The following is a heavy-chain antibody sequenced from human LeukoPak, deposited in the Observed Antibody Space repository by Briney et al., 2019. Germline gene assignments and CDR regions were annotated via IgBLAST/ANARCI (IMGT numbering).Heavy chain of an antibody. CDR1: GGSISSYY. CDR2: IYYSGST. Sequence: SETLSLTCTVSGGSISSYYRSWIRQPPGKGLEWIGYIYYSGSTNYNPSLKSRVTISVDTSKNQFSLKLSSVTAADTAVYYCARHPGPSLEWLPQHYYYYYMDVWGKGTTVTVSS. V-gene: IGHV4-59*08. D-gene: IGHD3-3*01. CDR3: ARHPGPSLEWLPQHYYYYYMDV. J-gene: IGHJ6*03.